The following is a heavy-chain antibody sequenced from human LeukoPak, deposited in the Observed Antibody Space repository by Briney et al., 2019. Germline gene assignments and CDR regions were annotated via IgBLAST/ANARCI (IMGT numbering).Heavy chain of an antibody. CDR3: ARGLASGHLDY. V-gene: IGHV1-69*04. D-gene: IGHD3-10*01. Sequence: ASVKVSCKASGGTFSSYAISWVRQAPGQGLEWMGRIIPILGIANYAQKFQGRVTITADKSTSTAYMELSSLRFEDTAVYYCARGLASGHLDYWGQGTLVTVSS. J-gene: IGHJ4*02. CDR2: IIPILGIA. CDR1: GGTFSSYA.